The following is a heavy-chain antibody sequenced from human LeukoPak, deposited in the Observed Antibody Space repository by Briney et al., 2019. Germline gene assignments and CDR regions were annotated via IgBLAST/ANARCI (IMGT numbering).Heavy chain of an antibody. CDR2: IKQDGSEK. V-gene: IGHV3-7*01. J-gene: IGHJ5*02. CDR3: ARDPVGYCSSTSCYTPGWFDP. Sequence: PGGSLRLSCAASGFTFSSYWMSWVRQAPGKGLEWVANIKQDGSEKYYVDSVKGRFTISRDNAKNSLYLQMNSLRAEDTAVYYCARDPVGYCSSTSCYTPGWFDPWGQGTLVTVSS. D-gene: IGHD2-2*01. CDR1: GFTFSSYW.